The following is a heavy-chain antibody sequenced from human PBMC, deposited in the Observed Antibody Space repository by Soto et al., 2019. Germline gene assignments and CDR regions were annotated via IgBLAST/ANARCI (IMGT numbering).Heavy chain of an antibody. CDR1: GGTFSSYA. CDR3: ARRIGGDRGRGDFDY. V-gene: IGHV1-69*13. D-gene: IGHD2-15*01. Sequence: ASVKVSCKASGGTFSSYAISWVRQAPGQGLEWMGGIIPIFGTANYAQKFQGIVTITADESTSTAYMELSSLRSEDTAVEYCARRIGGDRGRGDFDYWGQGTLVTVSS. CDR2: IIPIFGTA. J-gene: IGHJ4*02.